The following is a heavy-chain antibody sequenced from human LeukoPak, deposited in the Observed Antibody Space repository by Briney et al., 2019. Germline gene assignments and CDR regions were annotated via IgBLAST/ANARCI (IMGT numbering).Heavy chain of an antibody. Sequence: HPGGSLRLSCAASGFTFDDYAMHWVRQAPGKGLEWVSGISWNSGSIGYADSVKGRFTISRDNAKNSLYLQMNSLRAEDTALYYCAKDTNTERGAFDIWGQGTMVTVSS. V-gene: IGHV3-9*01. CDR3: AKDTNTERGAFDI. CDR1: GFTFDDYA. J-gene: IGHJ3*02. CDR2: ISWNSGSI.